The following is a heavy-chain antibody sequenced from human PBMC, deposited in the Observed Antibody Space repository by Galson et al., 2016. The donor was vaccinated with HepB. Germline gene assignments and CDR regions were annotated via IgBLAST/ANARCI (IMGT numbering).Heavy chain of an antibody. CDR3: ARSLGWYFDV. CDR1: GFTFDNYT. D-gene: IGHD6-6*01. Sequence: SLRLSCAASGFTFDNYTMNWLRQAPGKGLEWVSSVSHSSTYVYYADSVEGRFTISRDNAKNSLYLEMNGLRVEDTAVFYCARSLGWYFDVWGRGTLVTVSS. CDR2: VSHSSTYV. J-gene: IGHJ2*01. V-gene: IGHV3-21*01.